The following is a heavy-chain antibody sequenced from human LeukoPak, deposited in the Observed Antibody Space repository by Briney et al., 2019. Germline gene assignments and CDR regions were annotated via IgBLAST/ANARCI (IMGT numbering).Heavy chain of an antibody. J-gene: IGHJ5*02. V-gene: IGHV1-18*01. Sequence: GASVKVSCKASGYTLTSYGISWVRQAPGQGLEWMGWISAYNGNTNYAQKFQGRVTMTTDTSTRTVYMELRSLRSDDTAVYYCARASIVGATTPNWFDPWGQGTLVTVSS. D-gene: IGHD1-26*01. CDR2: ISAYNGNT. CDR1: GYTLTSYG. CDR3: ARASIVGATTPNWFDP.